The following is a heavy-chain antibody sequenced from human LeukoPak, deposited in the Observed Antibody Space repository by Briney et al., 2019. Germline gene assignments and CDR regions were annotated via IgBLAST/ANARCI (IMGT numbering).Heavy chain of an antibody. CDR1: GASLSSYF. CDR2: IYYDGYP. Sequence: SETLSLTCNVSGASLSSYFWSWIRQPPGKGLEWIGYIYYDGYPNYSPSLRSRITISVEKSKSQFSLNLRSVTAADTAVYYCARAIAAVISDAFDIWGQGTMVTVSS. D-gene: IGHD6-13*01. J-gene: IGHJ3*02. CDR3: ARAIAAVISDAFDI. V-gene: IGHV4-59*12.